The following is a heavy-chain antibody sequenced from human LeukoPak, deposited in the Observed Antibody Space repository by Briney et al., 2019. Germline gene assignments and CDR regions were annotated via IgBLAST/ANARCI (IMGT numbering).Heavy chain of an antibody. CDR1: GGSISSSSYY. D-gene: IGHD6-19*01. V-gene: IGHV4-39*01. CDR3: ATRGHSSGWYPPWMDYYYYYMDV. J-gene: IGHJ6*03. CDR2: IYYSGST. Sequence: PSETLSLTCTVSGGSISSSSYYWGWIRQPPGKGLEWIGSIYYSGSTYYNPSLKSRVTISVDTSKNQFSLKLSSVTAADTAVYYCATRGHSSGWYPPWMDYYYYYMDVWGKGTTVTVSS.